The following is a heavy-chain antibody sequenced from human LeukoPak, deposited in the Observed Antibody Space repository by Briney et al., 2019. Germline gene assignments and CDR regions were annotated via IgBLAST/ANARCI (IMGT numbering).Heavy chain of an antibody. CDR1: GFTFSSYE. J-gene: IGHJ4*02. V-gene: IGHV3-48*03. CDR3: ARITMIVN. D-gene: IGHD3-22*01. Sequence: PGGSLRLSCAASGFTFSSYEMNWVRQAPGKGLEWVSYISSSGSTLYYADSVKGRFTISRDNAKNSLYLQMNSLRAEDTAVYYCARITMIVNWGQGTLVTVSS. CDR2: ISSSGSTL.